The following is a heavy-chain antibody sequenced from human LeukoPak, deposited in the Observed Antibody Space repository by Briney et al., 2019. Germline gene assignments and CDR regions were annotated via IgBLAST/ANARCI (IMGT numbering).Heavy chain of an antibody. V-gene: IGHV3-23*01. D-gene: IGHD3-22*01. J-gene: IGHJ3*02. Sequence: GGSLRLSCAGSGFTFSSYAMSWVRQTPGKGLEWVSAISGSGGSTYYADSVKGRFTISRDNSKNTLYLQMNSLRAEDTAVYYCAKDRGSDSSGYYYNDAFDIWGQGTMVTVSS. CDR2: ISGSGGST. CDR1: GFTFSSYA. CDR3: AKDRGSDSSGYYYNDAFDI.